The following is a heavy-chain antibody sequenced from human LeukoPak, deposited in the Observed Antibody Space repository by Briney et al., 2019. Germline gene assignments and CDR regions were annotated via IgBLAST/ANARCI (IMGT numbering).Heavy chain of an antibody. J-gene: IGHJ3*02. CDR2: IYHSGST. Sequence: SETLSLTCAVSGGSISSGGYSWSWIRQPPGKGLEWIGYIYHSGSTYYNPSLKSRVTISVDTSKNQFSLKLSSVTAADTAVYYCARVGPRMVAETGAFDIWGQGTMVTVSS. V-gene: IGHV4-30-2*01. CDR3: ARVGPRMVAETGAFDI. CDR1: GGSISSGGYS. D-gene: IGHD5-12*01.